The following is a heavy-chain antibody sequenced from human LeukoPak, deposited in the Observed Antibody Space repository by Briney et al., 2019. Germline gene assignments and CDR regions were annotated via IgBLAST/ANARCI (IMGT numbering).Heavy chain of an antibody. CDR3: ARAGDGDF. D-gene: IGHD5-24*01. V-gene: IGHV3-53*01. CDR2: IYSGGST. CDR1: GFHFSTYG. J-gene: IGHJ4*02. Sequence: PGRSLRLSCAASGFHFSTYGMSWVRQAPGKGLEWVSVIYSGGSTYYADSVKGRFTISRDNSKNTLYLQMNSLRAEDTAVYYCARAGDGDFWGQGTLVTVSS.